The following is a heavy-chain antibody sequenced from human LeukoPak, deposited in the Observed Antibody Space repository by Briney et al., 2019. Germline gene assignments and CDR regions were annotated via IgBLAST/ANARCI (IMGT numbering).Heavy chain of an antibody. V-gene: IGHV3-23*01. J-gene: IGHJ6*02. CDR3: AKGKRLPPCYHHGLDV. CDR2: IGVIGDKT. D-gene: IGHD5-18*01. CDR1: GFTFSTSA. Sequence: GGSLRLSCAASGFTFSTSAMNWVRQAPGKGLEWVSVIGVIGDKTYYADSVRGRFTISRDNFKNSLYLQMTSLTAADMAIYYCAKGKRLPPCYHHGLDVWGQGTTVTASS.